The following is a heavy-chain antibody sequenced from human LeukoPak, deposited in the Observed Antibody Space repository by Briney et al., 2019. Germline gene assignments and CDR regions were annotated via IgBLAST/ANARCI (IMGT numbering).Heavy chain of an antibody. Sequence: ASVKVSCKASGYTFTSYYMHWVRQAPGQGLEWMGIINPSGGATKYAQKFQGRVTMTRDTSTSTLYMELSSLRSEDMAVYYCARDLGITMIVNYFDYWGQGTLVTVSS. CDR1: GYTFTSYY. J-gene: IGHJ4*02. V-gene: IGHV1-46*01. D-gene: IGHD3-22*01. CDR2: INPSGGAT. CDR3: ARDLGITMIVNYFDY.